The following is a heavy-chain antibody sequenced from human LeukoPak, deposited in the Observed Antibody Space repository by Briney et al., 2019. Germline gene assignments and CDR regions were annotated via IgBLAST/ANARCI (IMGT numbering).Heavy chain of an antibody. CDR2: IYYIGTT. CDR3: ARGVYIAAAQYGY. J-gene: IGHJ4*02. V-gene: IGHV4-59*01. CDR1: VGSISSYY. Sequence: SETLSLTCTLSVGSISSYYWSWIRQPPGKGLGRIGYIYYIGTTNYNPSLKNRVTISVDTSKNQFSLKLSSVTAADTAVYYCARGVYIAAAQYGYWGQGTLVTVSS. D-gene: IGHD6-13*01.